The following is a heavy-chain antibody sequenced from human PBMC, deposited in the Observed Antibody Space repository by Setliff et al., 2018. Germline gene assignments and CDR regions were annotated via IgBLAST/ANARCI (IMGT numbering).Heavy chain of an antibody. V-gene: IGHV1-69*10. CDR1: GGTFSSYA. Sequence: ASVKVSCKASGGTFSSYAISWVRQAPGQGLEWMGGIIPILGVVNCAQKFQGRVTITADESTSTVYMELNSLRSEDTAVYYCARDEDGSWERSGDWGQGTLVTVSS. J-gene: IGHJ4*02. D-gene: IGHD2-15*01. CDR2: IIPILGVV. CDR3: ARDEDGSWERSGD.